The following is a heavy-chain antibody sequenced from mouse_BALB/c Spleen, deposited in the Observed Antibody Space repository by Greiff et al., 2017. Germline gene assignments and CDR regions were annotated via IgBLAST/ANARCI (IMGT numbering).Heavy chain of an antibody. J-gene: IGHJ4*01. V-gene: IGHV1-87*01. D-gene: IGHD2-1*01. CDR2: IYPGDGDT. CDR1: GYTFTSYW. Sequence: QVHVKQSGAELARPGASVKLSCKASGYTFTSYWMQWVKQRPGQGLEWIGAIYPGDGDTRYTQKFKGKATLTADKSSSTAYMQLSSLASEDSAVYYCAREGFYYGNIYAMDYWGQGTSVTVSS. CDR3: AREGFYYGNIYAMDY.